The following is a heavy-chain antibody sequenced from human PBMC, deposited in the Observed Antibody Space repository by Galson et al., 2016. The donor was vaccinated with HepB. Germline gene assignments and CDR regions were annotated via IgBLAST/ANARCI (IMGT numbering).Heavy chain of an antibody. CDR3: ASETGIMISPGGVSLRDDALDI. V-gene: IGHV1-18*01. J-gene: IGHJ3*02. CDR1: GYSFINYA. Sequence: SVKVSCKASGYSFINYAITWVRQAPGQGLEWLGWISTYNANTNYVQKLQDRISMTIFTAASTAYMELRSLRSDDTAVYYCASETGIMISPGGVSLRDDALDIWGQGTMVIVSS. CDR2: ISTYNANT. D-gene: IGHD3-16*01.